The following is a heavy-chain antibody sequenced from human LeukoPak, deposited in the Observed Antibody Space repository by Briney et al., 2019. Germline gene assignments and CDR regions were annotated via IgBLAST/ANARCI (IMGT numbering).Heavy chain of an antibody. Sequence: GGSLRLSCAASGFTFSSYGMHWVRQAPGKGLEWVGVISYDGSNKYYADSVKGRFTISRDNSKNTLYLQMNSLRAEDTAVYYCAKDLSGSHTYWGQGTLVTVSS. CDR2: ISYDGSNK. V-gene: IGHV3-30*18. J-gene: IGHJ4*02. CDR1: GFTFSSYG. CDR3: AKDLSGSHTY. D-gene: IGHD1-26*01.